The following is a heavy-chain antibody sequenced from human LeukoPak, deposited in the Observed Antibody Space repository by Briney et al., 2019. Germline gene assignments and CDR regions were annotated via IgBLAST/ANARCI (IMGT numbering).Heavy chain of an antibody. Sequence: PGGSLRLSCAVSGFTVSSIYMSWVRQAPGKGLEWVPFIYSDGNTYYGDSVKGRFTLSRDSSRNTLYLQMNSLTVDDTAVYYCAGDTHSSSWYDHWGQGTLVTVSS. V-gene: IGHV3-53*01. CDR3: AGDTHSSSWYDH. J-gene: IGHJ5*02. CDR1: GFTVSSIY. D-gene: IGHD6-19*01. CDR2: IYSDGNT.